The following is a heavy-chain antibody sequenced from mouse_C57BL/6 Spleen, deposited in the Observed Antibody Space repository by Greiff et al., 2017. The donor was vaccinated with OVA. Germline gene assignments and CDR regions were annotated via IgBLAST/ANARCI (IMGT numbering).Heavy chain of an antibody. V-gene: IGHV3-6*01. CDR2: ISYDGSN. Sequence: EVQLQESGPGLVKPSQSLSLTCSVTGYSITSGYYWNWIRQFPGNKLEWMGYISYDGSNNYNPSLKNRISITRDTSKNQFFLKLNSVTTEDTATYYCARDPNWDVGYFDVWGTGTTVTVSS. CDR1: GYSITSGYY. J-gene: IGHJ1*03. CDR3: ARDPNWDVGYFDV. D-gene: IGHD4-1*02.